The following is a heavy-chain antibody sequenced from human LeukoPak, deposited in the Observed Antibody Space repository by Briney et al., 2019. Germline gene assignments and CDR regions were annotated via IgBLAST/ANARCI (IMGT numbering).Heavy chain of an antibody. V-gene: IGHV4-39*01. D-gene: IGHD3-10*01. CDR2: MYYSGSS. CDR1: GDSISSSSHY. Sequence: SETLSLTCNVSGDSISSSSHYWGWIRQPPGKGLEWIGHMYYSGSSSYSPSLKSRVTISVDTSNNQFSLKLTSVTAADTAVYYCARRGGFAFTFDHWGQGTLFAVSS. J-gene: IGHJ4*02. CDR3: ARRGGFAFTFDH.